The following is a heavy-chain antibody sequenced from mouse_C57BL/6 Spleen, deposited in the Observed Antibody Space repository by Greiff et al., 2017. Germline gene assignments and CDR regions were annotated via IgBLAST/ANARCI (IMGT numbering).Heavy chain of an antibody. V-gene: IGHV1-72*01. CDR3: ARKGTAQATDAMDY. Sequence: QVQLKQPGAELVKPGASVKLSCKASGYTFTSYWMHWVKQRPGRGLEWIGRIDPNSGGTKYNEKFKSKATLTVDKPSSTAYMQLSSLTSEDSAVYYWARKGTAQATDAMDYWGQGTSVTVSS. D-gene: IGHD3-2*02. CDR2: IDPNSGGT. CDR1: GYTFTSYW. J-gene: IGHJ4*01.